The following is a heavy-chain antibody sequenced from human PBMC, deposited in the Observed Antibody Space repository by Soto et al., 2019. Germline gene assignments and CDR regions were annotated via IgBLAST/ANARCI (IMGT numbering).Heavy chain of an antibody. V-gene: IGHV4-39*01. D-gene: IGHD6-19*01. CDR2: IYYSGST. CDR1: GGSINSSSYF. Sequence: PSETLSLTCSVSGGSINSSSYFLCCVRQPPWKGLEWIGSIYYSGSTYYNPSLRSRVTISVDTSKNQFSLKLSSVTAADTAVFYCARHYSSGSRNWFDPWGQGTLVTVSS. CDR3: ARHYSSGSRNWFDP. J-gene: IGHJ5*02.